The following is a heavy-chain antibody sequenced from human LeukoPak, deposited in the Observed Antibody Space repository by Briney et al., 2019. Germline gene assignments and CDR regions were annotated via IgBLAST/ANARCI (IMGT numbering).Heavy chain of an antibody. CDR3: ARGRYYGSGSYYTQKGIRGSFVDY. Sequence: KTSETLSLTCTVSGGSISSYYWSWIRQPPGKGLEWIGYIYYSGSTNYNPSLKSRVTISVDTSKNQFSLKLSSVTAADTAVYYCARGRYYGSGSYYTQKGIRGSFVDYWGQGTLVTVSS. CDR1: GGSISSYY. D-gene: IGHD3-10*01. J-gene: IGHJ4*02. CDR2: IYYSGST. V-gene: IGHV4-59*01.